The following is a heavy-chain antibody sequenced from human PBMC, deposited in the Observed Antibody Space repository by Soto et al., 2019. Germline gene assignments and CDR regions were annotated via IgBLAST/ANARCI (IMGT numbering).Heavy chain of an antibody. J-gene: IGHJ6*03. V-gene: IGHV4-34*01. CDR3: ARGRVASGSYRGYYYYMDV. CDR2: INHSGST. CDR1: GGSFSGYY. D-gene: IGHD3-10*01. Sequence: QVQLQQWSAGLLKPSETLSLTCAVYGGSFSGYYWSWIRQPPGKGLEWIGEINHSGSTNYNPSLKSRVTISVDTSKNQFSLKLSSVTAADTAVYYCARGRVASGSYRGYYYYMDVWGKGTTVTVSS.